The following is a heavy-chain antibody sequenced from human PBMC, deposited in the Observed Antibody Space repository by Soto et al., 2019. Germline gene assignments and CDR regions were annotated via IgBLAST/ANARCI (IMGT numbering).Heavy chain of an antibody. CDR1: GFTFSSYG. D-gene: IGHD5-12*01. V-gene: IGHV3-30*18. J-gene: IGHJ4*02. CDR3: AQEGSVVATTPDFDY. CDR2: ISYDGSYK. Sequence: QVQLVESGGGVVQPGRSLRLSCAASGFTFSSYGMHWVRQAPGKGLEWVAVISYDGSYKYYADSMKGRVTISRDNSKNTLYGQMNSLRAKDTAVYYCAQEGSVVATTPDFDYWGQGTLVTVSS.